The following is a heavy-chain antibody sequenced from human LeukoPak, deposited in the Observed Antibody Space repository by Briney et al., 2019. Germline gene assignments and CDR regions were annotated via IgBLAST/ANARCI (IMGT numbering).Heavy chain of an antibody. CDR1: GFTASSNY. Sequence: GRSLRLSCAASGFTASSNYMSWVRQAPGKGLEWVSIIYSGGSTFYAECLKAQFTISRATSKNTLTLHMKTLKAKDTAVNYFARGGSYLSAFDIWGQETMGTVSS. CDR2: IYSGGST. J-gene: IGHJ3*02. V-gene: IGHV3-53*01. D-gene: IGHD1-26*01. CDR3: ARGGSYLSAFDI.